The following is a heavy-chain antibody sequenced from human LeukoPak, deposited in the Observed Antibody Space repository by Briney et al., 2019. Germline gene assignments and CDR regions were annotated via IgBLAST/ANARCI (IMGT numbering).Heavy chain of an antibody. Sequence: ASVKVSCKASGGTFSSYAISWVRQAPGQGLEWMGRIIPILGIANYAQKFQGRVTITADKSTSTAYMELSSLRSEDTAVYYCARPFHYYDSSGYEIWGQGTMVTVSS. CDR3: ARPFHYYDSSGYEI. V-gene: IGHV1-69*04. CDR2: IIPILGIA. CDR1: GGTFSSYA. J-gene: IGHJ3*02. D-gene: IGHD3-22*01.